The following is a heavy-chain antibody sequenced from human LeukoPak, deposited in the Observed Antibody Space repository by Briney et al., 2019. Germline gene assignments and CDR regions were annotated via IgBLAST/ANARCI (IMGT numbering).Heavy chain of an antibody. CDR1: GFTSSSYS. CDR3: ARGQSVEMATWTFDY. V-gene: IGHV3-21*01. Sequence: GGSLRLSCAASGFTSSSYSMNWVRQAPGKGLEWVSSISSSSSYIYYADSVKGRFTISRDNAKNSLYLQMNSLRAEDTAVYYCARGQSVEMATWTFDYWGQGTLVTVSS. CDR2: ISSSSSYI. J-gene: IGHJ4*02. D-gene: IGHD5-24*01.